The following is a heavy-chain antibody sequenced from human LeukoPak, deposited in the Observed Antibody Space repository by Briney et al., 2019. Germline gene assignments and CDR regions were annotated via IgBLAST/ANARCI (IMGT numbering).Heavy chain of an antibody. CDR1: GFTFSSYG. D-gene: IGHD4-11*01. CDR3: ARGTTVTDIDY. V-gene: IGHV3-30*03. Sequence: PGGSLRLSCAASGFTFSSYGMHWVRQAPGKGLEWVAVISYDGSNKYYADSVKGRFTISRDNSKNTLYLQMNSLRAEDTAVYYCARGTTVTDIDYWGQGTLVTVSS. J-gene: IGHJ4*02. CDR2: ISYDGSNK.